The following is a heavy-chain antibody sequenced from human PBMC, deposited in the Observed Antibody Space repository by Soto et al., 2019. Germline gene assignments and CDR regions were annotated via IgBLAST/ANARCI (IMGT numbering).Heavy chain of an antibody. CDR1: GGSFSGYY. J-gene: IGHJ4*02. V-gene: IGHV4-34*01. CDR2: ITHSGRT. CDR3: ARDKITGLFDY. Sequence: QVQLQQWGAGLLKPSETLSLTCADYGGSFSGYYWTWIRQPPGTGLVWIGEITHSGRTNYKPSLKSRVTISVEPSKNEFSLKLTSVTAADTAVYYCARDKITGLFDYLGQGTLVTVSS. D-gene: IGHD2-8*02.